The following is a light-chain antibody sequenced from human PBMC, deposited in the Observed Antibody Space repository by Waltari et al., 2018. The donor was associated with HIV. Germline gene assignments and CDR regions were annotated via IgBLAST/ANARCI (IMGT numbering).Light chain of an antibody. CDR1: QSVRRN. V-gene: IGKV3-15*01. CDR3: QQYYNWLT. Sequence: EVVMTQSPATLSVSPGERATLPCRPSQSVRRNLAWYQQKPGQAPRLLIYGASTRATGIPARCSGSGSGTEFTLTISSLQSGDFAVDYWQQYYNWLTFGGGTKVEIK. CDR2: GAS. J-gene: IGKJ4*01.